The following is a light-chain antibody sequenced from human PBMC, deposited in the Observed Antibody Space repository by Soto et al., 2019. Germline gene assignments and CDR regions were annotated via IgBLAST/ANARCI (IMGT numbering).Light chain of an antibody. CDR1: QNIASRS. Sequence: EIGLTQSPGTLSLSPGLRATLSCRASQNIASRSVAWYQQHPGQAPRLLIYASSTRATGIPDRFSGSGSGTDFTLTISRLEPEDFAVYYCQQYRSSPYTFGQGTKLEIK. CDR3: QQYRSSPYT. V-gene: IGKV3-20*01. J-gene: IGKJ2*01. CDR2: ASS.